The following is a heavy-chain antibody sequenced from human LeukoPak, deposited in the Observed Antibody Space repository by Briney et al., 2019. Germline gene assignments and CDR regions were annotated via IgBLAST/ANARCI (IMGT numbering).Heavy chain of an antibody. CDR3: AREDYYGSGSYVDAFDI. Sequence: GASVKVSCKASGYSFTTYTINWVRQAPRQGLEWMGWIYTNTGNPTYAQGFTGRFVFSLDTSVSTAYLQISSLKAEDTAVYYCAREDYYGSGSYVDAFDIWGQGTMVTVSS. D-gene: IGHD3-10*01. V-gene: IGHV7-4-1*02. J-gene: IGHJ3*02. CDR1: GYSFTTYT. CDR2: IYTNTGNP.